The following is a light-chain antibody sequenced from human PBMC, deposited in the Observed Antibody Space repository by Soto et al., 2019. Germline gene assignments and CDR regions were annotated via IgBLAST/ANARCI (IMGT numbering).Light chain of an antibody. V-gene: IGKV3-15*01. CDR1: QSVSDN. Sequence: ETVMPQSPDTLSFSPGERATLTCRASQSVSDNLAWYQQRPGQGPRLLIYGASTRATGIPARFSGSGSGTEFTLTISSLQSEDFAVYYCQQYKNWPHTFAQGTKVDIK. CDR2: GAS. CDR3: QQYKNWPHT. J-gene: IGKJ1*01.